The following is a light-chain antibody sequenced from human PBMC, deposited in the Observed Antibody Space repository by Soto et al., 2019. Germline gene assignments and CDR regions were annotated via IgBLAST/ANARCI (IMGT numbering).Light chain of an antibody. CDR2: WAS. CDR3: QQYYTTPVT. V-gene: IGKV4-1*01. J-gene: IGKJ1*01. CDR1: QTVLHGSNY. Sequence: DIVMTQSPDSLSVSLGERATINCKSSQTVLHGSNYLAWYQQSAGQPPKLLIYWASTRESGVPDRFSGSGSGTDFTLTISSLQAEDVAVYYCQQYYTTPVTFGQGTKVEI.